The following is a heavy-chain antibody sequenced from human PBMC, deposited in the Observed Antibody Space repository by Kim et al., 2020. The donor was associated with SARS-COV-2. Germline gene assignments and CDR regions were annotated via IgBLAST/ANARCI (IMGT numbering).Heavy chain of an antibody. CDR3: ARVTQAVAGFYYYDYGMDV. CDR1: GGSISSGDYY. V-gene: IGHV4-30-4*01. J-gene: IGHJ6*02. Sequence: SETLSLTYTVSGGSISSGDYYWSWIRQPPGKGLEWIGYIYYSGSTYYNPSLKSRVTISVDTSKNQFSLKLSSVTAADTAVSYCARVTQAVAGFYYYDYGMDVWGQGTTVTGSS. CDR2: IYYSGST. D-gene: IGHD6-19*01.